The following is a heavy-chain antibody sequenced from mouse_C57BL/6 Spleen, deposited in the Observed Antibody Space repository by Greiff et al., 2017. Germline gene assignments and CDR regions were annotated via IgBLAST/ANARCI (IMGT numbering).Heavy chain of an antibody. CDR2: ISSGSSTI. CDR3: ARSNYYGSPYFDY. D-gene: IGHD1-1*01. V-gene: IGHV5-17*01. J-gene: IGHJ2*01. CDR1: GFTFSDYG. Sequence: EVNVVESGGGLVKPGGSLKLSCAASGFTFSDYGMHWVRQAPEKGLEWVAYISSGSSTIYYADTVKGRFTISRDNAKNTLFLQMTSLRSEDTAMYYCARSNYYGSPYFDYWGQGTTLTVSS.